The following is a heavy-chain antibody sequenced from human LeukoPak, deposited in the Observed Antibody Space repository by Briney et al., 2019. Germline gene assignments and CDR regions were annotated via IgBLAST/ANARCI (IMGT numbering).Heavy chain of an antibody. J-gene: IGHJ4*02. Sequence: ASVKVSCKASGYPFTGYFIHWVRQAPGQGLEWMGGTNPDSGGRNYPPKFQGRVTMTRDTSINTAYMELSRLRSDDTAVYYCARDLRGLGDYFDYWGQGTLVTVSS. V-gene: IGHV1-2*02. CDR2: TNPDSGGR. CDR3: ARDLRGLGDYFDY. D-gene: IGHD1-26*01. CDR1: GYPFTGYF.